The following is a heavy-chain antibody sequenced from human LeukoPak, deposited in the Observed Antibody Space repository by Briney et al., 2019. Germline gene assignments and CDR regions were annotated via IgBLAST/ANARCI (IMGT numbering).Heavy chain of an antibody. D-gene: IGHD3-22*01. V-gene: IGHV3-11*04. CDR1: GFTFSDYY. CDR2: ISSSGSTI. Sequence: GSLRLSXAASGFTFSDYYMSWIRQAPGKGLEWVSYISSSGSTIYYADSVKGRFTISRDNAKNSLYLQMNSLRAEDTAVYYCARDYYDSSGYYLDYYYYYMDVWGKGTTVTVSS. CDR3: ARDYYDSSGYYLDYYYYYMDV. J-gene: IGHJ6*03.